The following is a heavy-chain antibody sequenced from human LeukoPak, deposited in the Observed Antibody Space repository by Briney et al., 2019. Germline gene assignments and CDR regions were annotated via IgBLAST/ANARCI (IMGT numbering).Heavy chain of an antibody. CDR3: ARESTFGEFSY. D-gene: IGHD3-10*01. J-gene: IGHJ4*02. CDR1: GGSISSYY. V-gene: IGHV4-59*01. Sequence: SETLSLTCTVSGGSISSYYWSWIRQPPGKGLEWIGYIYYSGSTNYNPSLKSRVTISVDTSKNQFSLKLSSVTAADTAVYYCARESTFGEFSYWGQGTLVTVSP. CDR2: IYYSGST.